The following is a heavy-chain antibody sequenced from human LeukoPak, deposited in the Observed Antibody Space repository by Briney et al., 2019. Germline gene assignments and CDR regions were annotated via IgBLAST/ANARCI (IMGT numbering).Heavy chain of an antibody. Sequence: PSETLSLTCNVSGYSISSGYYWAWIRQAPGKGLEWIGSIYHSGYTHSNPSLKGRVTISVDTSKNDFSLKLSSVAAADTAIYYCARDLNPTHYFDYWGQGTLVTVSS. J-gene: IGHJ4*02. CDR1: GYSISSGYY. CDR3: ARDLNPTHYFDY. CDR2: IYHSGYT. V-gene: IGHV4-38-2*02.